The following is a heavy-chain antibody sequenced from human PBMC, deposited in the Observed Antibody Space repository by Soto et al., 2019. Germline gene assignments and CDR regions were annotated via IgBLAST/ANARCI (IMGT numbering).Heavy chain of an antibody. V-gene: IGHV2-26*01. J-gene: IGHJ4*02. CDR2: IFSNDEK. CDR3: RPIPRPPRQLSLEYYLNF. Sequence: ESGPTLVNPTETLTLTCTVSGFSLSNARMGVSWIRQPPGKALEWLAHIFSNDEKSYSTSLKSRLTISKDTSKSQVVLTMTNMDPVETTPFYSRPIPRPPRQLSLEYYLNFWAQRTLDIVT. D-gene: IGHD5-18*01. CDR1: GFSLSNARMG.